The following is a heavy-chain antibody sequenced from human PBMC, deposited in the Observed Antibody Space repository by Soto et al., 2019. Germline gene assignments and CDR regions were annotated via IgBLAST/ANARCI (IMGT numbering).Heavy chain of an antibody. J-gene: IGHJ4*02. V-gene: IGHV4-59*08. CDR2: IYYSGST. Sequence: SEPLSLTCTVSGGSISSYYWSWIRQPPGKELQYIGYIYYSGSTNYNPSLKSRVTISVDTSKNQFSLKLNSMTAADTAVYYCARHNYGSGSTYFDYWGQGTLVTVSS. CDR1: GGSISSYY. CDR3: ARHNYGSGSTYFDY. D-gene: IGHD3-10*01.